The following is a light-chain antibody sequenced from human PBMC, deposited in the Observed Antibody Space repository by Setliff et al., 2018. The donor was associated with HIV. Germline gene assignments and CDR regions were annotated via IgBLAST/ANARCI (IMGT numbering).Light chain of an antibody. CDR3: CSYRGTNILI. Sequence: QSALTQPASVSGSPGQSITISCTGTSNDIGNYNYVSWYQQHPGKAPKLIVSEVFNRPSGVSNRFSGSKSGNTASLTISRLQPEDEADYYCCSYRGTNILIFGGGTKVTV. J-gene: IGLJ2*01. CDR1: SNDIGNYNY. V-gene: IGLV2-14*01. CDR2: EVF.